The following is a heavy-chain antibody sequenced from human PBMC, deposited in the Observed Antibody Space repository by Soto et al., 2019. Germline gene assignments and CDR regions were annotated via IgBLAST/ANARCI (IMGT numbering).Heavy chain of an antibody. V-gene: IGHV4-34*01. J-gene: IGHJ4*02. Sequence: SETLSLTCAVYGGSVNGYYWNWIRQPPGKGLEWIGEINHTVGTHYNPSLKSRVTMSVDTSKNQFSLRLSSVTAADTAIYYCATRITVFGLLIPQCERWGQETNVTVSS. CDR2: INHTVGT. D-gene: IGHD3-3*01. CDR3: ATRITVFGLLIPQCER. CDR1: GGSVNGYY.